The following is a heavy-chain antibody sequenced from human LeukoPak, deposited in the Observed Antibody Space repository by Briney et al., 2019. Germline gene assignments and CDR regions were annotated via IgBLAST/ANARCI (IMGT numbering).Heavy chain of an antibody. CDR1: GVSISSSYYY. CDR3: ARGPDYYGMDV. J-gene: IGHJ6*02. V-gene: IGHV4-39*07. Sequence: SETLSLTCTVSGVSISSSYYYWGWIRQPPGKGLEWIGSIYYSGSTYYNPSLKSRVTISVDTSKNQFSLKLSSVTAADTAVYYCARGPDYYGMDVWGQGTTVTVSS. CDR2: IYYSGST.